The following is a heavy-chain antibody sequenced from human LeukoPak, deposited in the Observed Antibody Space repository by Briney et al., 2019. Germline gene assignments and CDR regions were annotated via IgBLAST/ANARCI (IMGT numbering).Heavy chain of an antibody. CDR1: GGSISSGSYY. Sequence: PSETLSLTCSVSGGSISSGSYYWSWIRQPAGKGLEWIGRIYTSGSTNYNHSLKSRVTISVDTSKNQFSLKLSSVTAAETAVYYCARGWAGVAARPNWFDPWGQGTLVTVSS. V-gene: IGHV4-61*02. CDR3: ARGWAGVAARPNWFDP. D-gene: IGHD6-6*01. J-gene: IGHJ5*02. CDR2: IYTSGST.